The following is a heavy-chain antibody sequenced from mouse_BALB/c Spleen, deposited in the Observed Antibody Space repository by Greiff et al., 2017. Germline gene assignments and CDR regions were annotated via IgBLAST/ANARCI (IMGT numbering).Heavy chain of an antibody. CDR2: IWSGGST. J-gene: IGHJ1*01. D-gene: IGHD2-1*01. CDR1: GFSLTSYG. V-gene: IGHV2-2*02. Sequence: QVQLKESGPGLVQPSQSLSITCTVSGFSLTSYGVHWVRQSPGKGLEWLGVIWSGGSTDYNAAFISRLSISKDNSKSQVFFKMNSLQANDTAIYYCARMKVDGNYGYFDVWGAGTTVTVSS. CDR3: ARMKVDGNYGYFDV.